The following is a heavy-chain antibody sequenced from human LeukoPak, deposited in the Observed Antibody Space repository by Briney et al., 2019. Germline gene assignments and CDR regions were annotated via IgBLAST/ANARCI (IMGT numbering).Heavy chain of an antibody. CDR2: ISYDGSNK. Sequence: GGSLRLSCAASGFTFSSYAMHWVRQAPGKGLERVAVISYDGSNKYNADSVKGRFTISRDNSRNTLYLQMNSLRAEDTAVYYCARDKAAAGRTNWFDPWGQGTLVTVSS. D-gene: IGHD6-13*01. J-gene: IGHJ5*02. CDR3: ARDKAAAGRTNWFDP. V-gene: IGHV3-30*04. CDR1: GFTFSSYA.